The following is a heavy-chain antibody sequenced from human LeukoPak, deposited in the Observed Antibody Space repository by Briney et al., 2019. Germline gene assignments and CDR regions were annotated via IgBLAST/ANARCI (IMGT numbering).Heavy chain of an antibody. J-gene: IGHJ4*02. CDR3: ARSNSGYDY. CDR1: GGSFSGYY. Sequence: SETLSLTCAVYGGSFSGYYWSWIRQPPGKGLEWIGYIYYSGSTNYNPSLKSRVTISVDTSKNQFSLKLSSVTAADTAVYYCARSNSGYDYWGQGTLVTVSS. D-gene: IGHD5-12*01. CDR2: IYYSGST. V-gene: IGHV4-59*01.